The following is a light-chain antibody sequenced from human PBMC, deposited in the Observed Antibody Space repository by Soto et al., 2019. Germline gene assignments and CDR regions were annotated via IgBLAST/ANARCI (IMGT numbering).Light chain of an antibody. V-gene: IGLV2-14*01. CDR3: SSYTSTSTGV. CDR2: DVS. Sequence: QSVLTXPASVSGSPGQSITISCTGASSDVGAYDYVSWYQQHPGKAPKLMIFDVSNRPSGVSNRFSGSKSGNTASLTISGLQAEDEADYYCSSYTSTSTGVFGTGTKVTVL. J-gene: IGLJ1*01. CDR1: SSDVGAYDY.